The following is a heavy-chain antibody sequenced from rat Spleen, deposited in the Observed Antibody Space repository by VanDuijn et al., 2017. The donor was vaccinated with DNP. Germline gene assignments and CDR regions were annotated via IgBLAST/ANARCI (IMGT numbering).Heavy chain of an antibody. Sequence: EVQLVESGGDIVQAGGSLKLSCVASGFTINNYWMTWIRQVPGKGLEWVASITSSGGSTYYPDSVKGRFTISRDNAKDTLYLQMNSLRSEDTATYYCAKDRDGGYAMDAWGQGTSVTVYS. D-gene: IGHD1-11*01. J-gene: IGHJ4*01. CDR1: GFTINNYW. CDR2: ITSSGGST. CDR3: AKDRDGGYAMDA. V-gene: IGHV5-31*01.